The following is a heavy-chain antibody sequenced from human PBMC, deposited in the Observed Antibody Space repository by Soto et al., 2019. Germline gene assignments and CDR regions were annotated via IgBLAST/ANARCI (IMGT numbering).Heavy chain of an antibody. CDR1: GFTFSSYS. V-gene: IGHV3-21*01. D-gene: IGHD6-6*01. CDR3: ARGEYSSSGPFDY. CDR2: ISSSSSYI. Sequence: LRLSCAASGFTFSSYSMNWVRQAPGKGLEWVSSISSSSSYIYYADSVKGRFTISRDNAKNSLYLQMNSLRAEDTAVYYCARGEYSSSGPFDYWGQGTLVTVSS. J-gene: IGHJ4*02.